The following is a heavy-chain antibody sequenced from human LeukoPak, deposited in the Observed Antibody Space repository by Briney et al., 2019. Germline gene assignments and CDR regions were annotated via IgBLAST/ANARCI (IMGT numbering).Heavy chain of an antibody. CDR1: GFTFSRYE. D-gene: IGHD3-22*01. J-gene: IGHJ4*02. V-gene: IGHV3-48*03. Sequence: GGSLRLSCAASGFTFSRYEMNWVRQAPGKGLEWVSYISTSGSTIYYADSVKGRFTISRDNAKNSLYLQMNSLRAEDTAVYYCARDLMSGYYFWDYWGQGTLVTVSS. CDR2: ISTSGSTI. CDR3: ARDLMSGYYFWDY.